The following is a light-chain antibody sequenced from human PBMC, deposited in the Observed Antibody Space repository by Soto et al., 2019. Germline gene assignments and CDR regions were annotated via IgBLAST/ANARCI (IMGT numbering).Light chain of an antibody. V-gene: IGKV3-11*01. Sequence: EIVLTQSPATLSLSPGERATLSCRASQTVSSSLAWYQQKPGQAPRLLIYEASNRATGIPARFSGSGSGTDFTLTISRLEPEDFAVYYCQHRSNWPPTFGQGTKVDI. CDR2: EAS. CDR1: QTVSSS. J-gene: IGKJ1*01. CDR3: QHRSNWPPT.